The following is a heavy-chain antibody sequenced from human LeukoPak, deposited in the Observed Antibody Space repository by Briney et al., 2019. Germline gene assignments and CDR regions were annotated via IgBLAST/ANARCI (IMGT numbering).Heavy chain of an antibody. D-gene: IGHD1-26*01. CDR1: GFTFSSYA. J-gene: IGHJ3*02. Sequence: GGSLRLSCAASGFTFSSYAMSWVRQAPGKGLEWVSAISGSGGSTYYADSVKGRFTISRDNSKNTLYLQMNSLRAEDTAVYYCAKDRTYSGSYYRNPVDAFDIWGQGTMITVSS. V-gene: IGHV3-23*01. CDR2: ISGSGGST. CDR3: AKDRTYSGSYYRNPVDAFDI.